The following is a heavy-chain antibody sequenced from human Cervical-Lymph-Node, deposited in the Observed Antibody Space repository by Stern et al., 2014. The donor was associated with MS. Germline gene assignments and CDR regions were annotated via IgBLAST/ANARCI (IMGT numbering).Heavy chain of an antibody. J-gene: IGHJ4*02. CDR2: LSYDGNKE. CDR1: GFNFSNYA. Sequence: VQLVQSGGGVVQPGGSLRLSCAASGFNFSNYAMHWVRQAPGKGLEWVTMLSYDGNKEYYADSVKGRFTISRDNSMNRLYLQMNGLRDEDTAVYYCARASTWIQLWLVGYWGQGALVSVSS. V-gene: IGHV3-30*04. D-gene: IGHD5-18*01. CDR3: ARASTWIQLWLVGY.